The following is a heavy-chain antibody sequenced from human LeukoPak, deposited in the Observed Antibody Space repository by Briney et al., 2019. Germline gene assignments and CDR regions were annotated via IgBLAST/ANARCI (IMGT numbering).Heavy chain of an antibody. CDR2: INPNSGGT. V-gene: IGHV1-2*02. J-gene: IGHJ4*02. D-gene: IGHD3-3*01. CDR1: GYIFTNYA. Sequence: ASVKVSCNASGYIFTNYAMNWARQAPGQGLEWMGWINPNSGGTNYAQKFQGRVTMTRDTSISTAYMELSRLRSDDTAVYYCARGISGFWSGYGYWGQGTLVTVSS. CDR3: ARGISGFWSGYGY.